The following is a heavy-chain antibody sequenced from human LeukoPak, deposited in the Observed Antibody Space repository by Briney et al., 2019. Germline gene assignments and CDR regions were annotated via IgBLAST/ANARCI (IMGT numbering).Heavy chain of an antibody. Sequence: GSVKVSCKASNYTFTSYGIRWVRQAPGQGLEWMAWINAYNGDTNYAQKLQGRVTLTTETSTSTAYMELRSLRSDDTAVYYCARDGSGVWFDYWGQGTLVTVSS. D-gene: IGHD3-10*01. CDR2: INAYNGDT. CDR1: NYTFTSYG. CDR3: ARDGSGVWFDY. V-gene: IGHV1-18*01. J-gene: IGHJ4*02.